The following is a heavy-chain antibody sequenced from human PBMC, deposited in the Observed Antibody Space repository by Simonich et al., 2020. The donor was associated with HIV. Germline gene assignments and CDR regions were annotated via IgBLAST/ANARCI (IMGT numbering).Heavy chain of an antibody. D-gene: IGHD6-19*01. CDR2: ISNSAVT. CDR1: GGSIKNYY. Sequence: QVLLQESGPGVVKPSETLSLTCSVAGGSIKNYYWSWIRQPPGKGLEWIGYISNSAVTYYNPSLKSRGTISVDTSKNQFSLKLSSVTAADTAVYYCVPSLYSSGWYYFDYWGQGTLVTVSS. V-gene: IGHV4-4*08. J-gene: IGHJ4*02. CDR3: VPSLYSSGWYYFDY.